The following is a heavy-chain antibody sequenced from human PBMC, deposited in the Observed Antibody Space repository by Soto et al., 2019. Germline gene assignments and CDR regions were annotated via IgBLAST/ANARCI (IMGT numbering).Heavy chain of an antibody. CDR1: GGTFSSYA. CDR3: ARTVSSVQLQWDYYYCMDV. CDR2: IIPLFGTA. J-gene: IGHJ6*02. Sequence: QVQLVQSWAAVKQPGSSVKVSCKASGGTFSSYAIRWVRQAPGQGLEWMGGIIPLFGTANYAQKFQGRVTITADESTSTAYMELSSLRSEDTAVYYCARTVSSVQLQWDYYYCMDVWGHGTTVTVSS. D-gene: IGHD2-2*01. V-gene: IGHV1-69*01.